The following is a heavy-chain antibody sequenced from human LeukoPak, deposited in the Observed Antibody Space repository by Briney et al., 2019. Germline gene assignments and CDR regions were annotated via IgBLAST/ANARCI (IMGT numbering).Heavy chain of an antibody. CDR1: GFTFSSYD. V-gene: IGHV3-48*01. CDR2: ISSSSSTI. CDR3: ARDAGVDFWSGYNDAFDV. Sequence: GGSLRLSCAASGFTFSSYDMNWVRQAPGKGLEWVSYISSSSSTIYYADSVKGRFTISRDNAKNSLYLQMNSLRAEDTAVYYCARDAGVDFWSGYNDAFDVWGQGTMVTVSS. J-gene: IGHJ3*01. D-gene: IGHD3-3*01.